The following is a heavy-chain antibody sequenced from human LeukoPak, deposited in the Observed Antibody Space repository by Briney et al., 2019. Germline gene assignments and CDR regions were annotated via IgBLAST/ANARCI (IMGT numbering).Heavy chain of an antibody. D-gene: IGHD2-2*01. CDR3: ARDPYCSSTSCFPYYMDV. Sequence: GGSLRLSCAASGFTFSSYSMNWVRQAPGKGLEWVSSISSSSSYIYYADAVKGRFTISRDNAKNSLYLQMNSLRAEDTAVYYCARDPYCSSTSCFPYYMDVWGKGTTVTVSS. CDR2: ISSSSSYI. J-gene: IGHJ6*03. CDR1: GFTFSSYS. V-gene: IGHV3-21*01.